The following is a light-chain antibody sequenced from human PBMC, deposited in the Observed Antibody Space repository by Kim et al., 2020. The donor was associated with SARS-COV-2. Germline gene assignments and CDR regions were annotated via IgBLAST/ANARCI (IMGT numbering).Light chain of an antibody. J-gene: IGLJ3*02. CDR3: SSYTSSSTWV. CDR1: SSDVGGYNY. V-gene: IGLV2-14*03. Sequence: QSMTTSCTGTSSDVGGYNYVSWYQQHPGKAPKLMIYDVSNRPSGVSNRCSGSKSGNTASLTISGLQAEDEADYYCSSYTSSSTWVFGGGTQLTVL. CDR2: DVS.